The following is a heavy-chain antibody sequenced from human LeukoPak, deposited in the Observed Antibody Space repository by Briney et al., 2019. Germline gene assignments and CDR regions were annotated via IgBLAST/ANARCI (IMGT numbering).Heavy chain of an antibody. Sequence: GGSLRLSCGASGFTFSSSAMHWVRQGPGKGLEWVAYIAHHGNNKYYADIVKGRFNISRDNSKGSLYLQMNSLRADDTAVYYCAKDGSWSCTDWGQGTLVRVSS. J-gene: IGHJ4*02. CDR3: AKDGSWSCTD. D-gene: IGHD2-8*02. CDR2: IAHHGNNK. V-gene: IGHV3-30*02. CDR1: GFTFSSSA.